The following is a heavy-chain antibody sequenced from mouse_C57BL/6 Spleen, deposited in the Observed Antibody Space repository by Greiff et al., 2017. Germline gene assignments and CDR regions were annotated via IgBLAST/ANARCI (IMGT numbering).Heavy chain of an antibody. D-gene: IGHD2-1*01. CDR1: GYTFTDYN. Sequence: EVKLQESGPELVKPGASVKIPCKASGYTFTDYNMDWVKQSHGKSLEWIGDINPNNGGTIYNQKFKGKATLTVDKSSSTAYMELRSLTSEDTAVYYCARYNGNYWYFDVWGTGTTVTVSS. J-gene: IGHJ1*03. V-gene: IGHV1-18*01. CDR2: INPNNGGT. CDR3: ARYNGNYWYFDV.